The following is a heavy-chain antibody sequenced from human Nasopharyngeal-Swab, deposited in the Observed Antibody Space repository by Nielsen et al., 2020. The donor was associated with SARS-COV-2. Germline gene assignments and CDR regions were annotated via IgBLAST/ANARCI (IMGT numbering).Heavy chain of an antibody. D-gene: IGHD1-1*01. Sequence: VRPMPLTCLAWMGRIDPSDSYTNYSPSFQGHVTISSDKSISTSYLQWSSLKASDTDMYDCARRGGTAGSDAFDIWGQGTMVTVSS. J-gene: IGHJ3*02. CDR2: IDPSDSYT. CDR3: ARRGGTAGSDAFDI. V-gene: IGHV5-10-1*01.